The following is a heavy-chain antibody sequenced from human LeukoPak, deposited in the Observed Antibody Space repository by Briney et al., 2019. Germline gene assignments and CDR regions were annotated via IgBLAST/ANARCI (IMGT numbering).Heavy chain of an antibody. CDR3: AREGVEVGSYLAY. D-gene: IGHD1-26*01. J-gene: IGHJ4*02. V-gene: IGHV3-66*01. Sequence: GGSLRLSCAASGFTVSSNYMSWVRQAPGKGLEWVSVIYSGGSTYYADSVKGRFTISRDNSKNTLYLQMNSLRDEDTAVYYRAREGVEVGSYLAYWGQGTLVTVSS. CDR1: GFTVSSNY. CDR2: IYSGGST.